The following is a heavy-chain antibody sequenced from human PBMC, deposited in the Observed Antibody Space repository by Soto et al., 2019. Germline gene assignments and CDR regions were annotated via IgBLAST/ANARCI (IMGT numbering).Heavy chain of an antibody. V-gene: IGHV1-18*04. CDR2: ISGHNGNT. J-gene: IGHJ4*02. D-gene: IGHD3-22*01. CDR1: GYTFTSYG. Sequence: APVKVSCKASGYTFTSYGISWVRQAPGQGPEWMGWISGHNGNTNHPQSLQGRVTMTTDTSRNTAYMELRSLRSDDTAVYYCARHRFNYYDNTVYYYFDYWGQGTLVTVSS. CDR3: ARHRFNYYDNTVYYYFDY.